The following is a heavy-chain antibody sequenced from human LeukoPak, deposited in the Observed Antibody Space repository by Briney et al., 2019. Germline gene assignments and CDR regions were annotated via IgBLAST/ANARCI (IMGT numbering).Heavy chain of an antibody. J-gene: IGHJ4*02. V-gene: IGHV3-53*01. D-gene: IGHD4-23*01. Sequence: GGSLRLSCAASGFTVSRNYYMNWVRQAPGKGLEWVSVIYSAGTTYYADSVKGRFTISRDNSKNTAYLQMNSLRAEDTAVYYCARGDDYGGAWYYFDCWGQGTLVTVSS. CDR2: IYSAGTT. CDR3: ARGDDYGGAWYYFDC. CDR1: GFTVSRNY.